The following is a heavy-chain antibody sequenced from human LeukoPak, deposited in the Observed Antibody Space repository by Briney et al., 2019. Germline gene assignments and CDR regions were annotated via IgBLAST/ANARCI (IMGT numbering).Heavy chain of an antibody. CDR1: GLTFDDYA. Sequence: PGRSLRLSCAASGLTFDDYAMHWVRQAPGKGLEWVSGISWNSGSIGYADSVKGRFTISRDNAKNSLYLQMNSLRAEDTALYYCAKGHRGFGVVLPYLFDPWGQGTLVAVSS. CDR3: AKGHRGFGVVLPYLFDP. CDR2: ISWNSGSI. V-gene: IGHV3-9*01. D-gene: IGHD3-3*01. J-gene: IGHJ5*02.